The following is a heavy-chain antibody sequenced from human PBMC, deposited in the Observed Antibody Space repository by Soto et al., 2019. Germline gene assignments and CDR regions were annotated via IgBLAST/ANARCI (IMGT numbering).Heavy chain of an antibody. CDR1: GFTFSTYG. CDR3: ARGRGDYENWNFDL. D-gene: IGHD4-17*01. J-gene: IGHJ2*01. Sequence: EVQLVESGDALVQPGGSLRVSCEGSGFTFSTYGMHWVRQAPGKGLEFVSSTSGSGRRTSYADSVKGRFIISRDNSKNTLYLQMSSLRIEDTGVYYCARGRGDYENWNFDLWGRGSLVTVSS. CDR2: TSGSGRRT. V-gene: IGHV3-64*02.